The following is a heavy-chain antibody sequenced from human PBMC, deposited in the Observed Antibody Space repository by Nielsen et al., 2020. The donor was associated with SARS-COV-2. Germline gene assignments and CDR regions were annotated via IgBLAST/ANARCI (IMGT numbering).Heavy chain of an antibody. J-gene: IGHJ6*02. CDR1: GYRFSNYW. CDR3: ARHPQDYGMDV. V-gene: IGHV5-51*01. Sequence: GESLKISCKASGYRFSNYWIAWVRQMPGKDLEWMGITHPGGSDTRYSPSFQGQVTISVDKSISTAYLLLSSLKASDTAMYYCARHPQDYGMDVWGQGTTVTVSS. CDR2: THPGGSDT.